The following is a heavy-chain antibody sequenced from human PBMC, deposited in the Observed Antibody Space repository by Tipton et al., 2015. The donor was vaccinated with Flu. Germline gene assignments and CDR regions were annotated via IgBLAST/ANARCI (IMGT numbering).Heavy chain of an antibody. D-gene: IGHD2-15*01. CDR3: ARGTPDY. Sequence: SLRLSCVVSGFTFSNYWMHWVRQAPGKGLVWVSRINSDGSSTSIRYADSVKGQFTISRDNAKNTLYLQMNSLRAEDTAVYYCARGTPDYWGQGTLVTVSA. V-gene: IGHV3-74*01. CDR1: GFTFSNYW. J-gene: IGHJ4*02. CDR2: INSDGSSTSI.